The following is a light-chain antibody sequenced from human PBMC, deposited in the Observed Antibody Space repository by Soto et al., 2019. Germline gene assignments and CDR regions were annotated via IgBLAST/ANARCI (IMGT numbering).Light chain of an antibody. CDR2: KSS. CDR1: QSVSIW. V-gene: IGKV1-5*03. J-gene: IGKJ1*01. CDR3: QQFNTSPWT. Sequence: DIQMTQSPSTLSASEGDRVTISCRASQSVSIWLAWYQQKPGRAPKLLIYKSSILESGVPSRFSGSGSGTEFTLTISSPQPDDFATYYCQQFNTSPWTFGQGTKVEIK.